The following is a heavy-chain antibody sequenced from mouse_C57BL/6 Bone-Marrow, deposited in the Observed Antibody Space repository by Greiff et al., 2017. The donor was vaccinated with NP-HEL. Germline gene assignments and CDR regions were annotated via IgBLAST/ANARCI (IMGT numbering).Heavy chain of an antibody. J-gene: IGHJ2*01. CDR3: ASGAFSTTD. V-gene: IGHV1-50*01. CDR1: GYTFTSYW. Sequence: VQLQQPGAELVKPGASVKLSCKASGYTFTSYWMQWVKQRPGQGLEWIGEIDPSDSYTNYNQKFKGKATLTVDTSSSTAYMQLSSLTSEDSAVYYCASGAFSTTDWGQGTTLKVSS. CDR2: IDPSDSYT. D-gene: IGHD1-1*01.